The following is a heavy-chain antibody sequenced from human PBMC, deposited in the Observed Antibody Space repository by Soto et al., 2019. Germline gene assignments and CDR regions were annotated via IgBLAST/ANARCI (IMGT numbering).Heavy chain of an antibody. CDR3: ATSNRNWGYFDY. Sequence: GGSLRLSCAASGIAFSSDGMHWVRQAPGKGLEWVAIISYGGSDKFYADSVKGRFTISRDNSKNTLYLQMNTLRPEDTAVYYCATSNRNWGYFDYWGQGTPVTVSS. CDR2: ISYGGSDK. CDR1: GIAFSSDG. V-gene: IGHV3-30*03. J-gene: IGHJ4*02. D-gene: IGHD7-27*01.